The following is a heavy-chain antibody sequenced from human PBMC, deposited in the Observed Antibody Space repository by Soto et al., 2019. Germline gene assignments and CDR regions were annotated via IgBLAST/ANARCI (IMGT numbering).Heavy chain of an antibody. D-gene: IGHD4-17*01. V-gene: IGHV3-7*01. J-gene: IGHJ3*02. Sequence: VGSLRLSCAASGFTFSSYWMSWVRQAPGKGLEWVANIKQDGSEKYYVDSVKGRFTISRDNAKNSLYLQMNSLRAEDPAVYYCARVEYHGDYVAFEIWGQGKMVTVPS. CDR2: IKQDGSEK. CDR3: ARVEYHGDYVAFEI. CDR1: GFTFSSYW.